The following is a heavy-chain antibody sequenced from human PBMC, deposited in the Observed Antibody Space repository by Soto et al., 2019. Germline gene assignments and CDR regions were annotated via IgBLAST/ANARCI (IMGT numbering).Heavy chain of an antibody. V-gene: IGHV4-39*01. CDR1: GGSISSSGHY. CDR2: IYYSGST. J-gene: IGHJ4*02. CDR3: ARTYSSSWSSWALFDL. Sequence: PSETLSLTCGVSGGSISSSGHYWGWIRQPPGKGLEWIGSIYYSGSTYHNPSLKSRVTISVDTSKNQFSLKLKSVTAADTAVYYCARTYSSSWSSWALFDLWGQGTLVTVSS. D-gene: IGHD6-13*01.